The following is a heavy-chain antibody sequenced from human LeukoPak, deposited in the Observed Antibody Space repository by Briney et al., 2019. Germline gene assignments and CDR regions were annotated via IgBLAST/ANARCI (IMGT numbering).Heavy chain of an antibody. Sequence: SETLSLTRVVYGGSFSGYYWGWIRQPPGKGLEWIGDINPSGITNYNQSLKSRVTISADTPKNQFSLRLSSVTAADTAVYYCARGSRWSGEKVGYFDRWGQGNLVTVSS. CDR2: INPSGIT. CDR1: GGSFSGYY. D-gene: IGHD3-10*01. V-gene: IGHV4-34*01. J-gene: IGHJ4*02. CDR3: ARGSRWSGEKVGYFDR.